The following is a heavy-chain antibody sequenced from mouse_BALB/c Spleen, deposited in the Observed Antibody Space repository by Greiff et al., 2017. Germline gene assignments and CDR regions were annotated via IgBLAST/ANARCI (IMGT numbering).Heavy chain of an antibody. CDR1: GYSITSDYA. CDR2: ISYSGST. V-gene: IGHV3-2*02. D-gene: IGHD1-1*01. CDR3: ARSDYGSSYDWYFDV. J-gene: IGHJ1*01. Sequence: VQLQQSGPGLVKPSQSLSLTCTVTGYSITSDYAWNWIRQFPGNQLEWMGYISYSGSTSYNPSLKSRISITRDTSKNQFFLQLNSVTTEDTATYYCARSDYGSSYDWYFDVWGAGTTVTVSS.